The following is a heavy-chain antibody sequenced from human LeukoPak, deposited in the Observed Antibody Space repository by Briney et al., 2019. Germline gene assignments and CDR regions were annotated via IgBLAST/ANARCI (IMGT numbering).Heavy chain of an antibody. CDR2: IYYSGST. J-gene: IGHJ6*03. D-gene: IGHD4-11*01. Sequence: PSETLSLTCTVSGGSNSSYYWSWIRQPPGKGLEWIGYIYYSGSTNYNPSLKSRVTISVDTSKNQFSLKLSSVTAADTAVYYCARGLYSNYYYYYYYYMDVWGKGTTVTVSS. CDR1: GGSNSSYY. V-gene: IGHV4-59*01. CDR3: ARGLYSNYYYYYYYYMDV.